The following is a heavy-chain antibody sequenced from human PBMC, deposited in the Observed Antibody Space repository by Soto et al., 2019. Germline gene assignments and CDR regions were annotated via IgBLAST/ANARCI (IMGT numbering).Heavy chain of an antibody. J-gene: IGHJ4*02. Sequence: GGSLRLSCAASGFTFSSYAMHWVRQAPGKXLEWVAVISYDGSNKYYADSVKGRFTISRDNSKNTLYLQMNSLRAEDTAVYYCARERGRGYDILTGIIDYWGQGPLVTVSS. CDR2: ISYDGSNK. CDR1: GFTFSSYA. V-gene: IGHV3-30-3*01. CDR3: ARERGRGYDILTGIIDY. D-gene: IGHD3-9*01.